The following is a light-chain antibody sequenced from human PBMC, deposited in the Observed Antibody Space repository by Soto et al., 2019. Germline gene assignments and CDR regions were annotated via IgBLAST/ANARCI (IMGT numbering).Light chain of an antibody. CDR2: GASN. CDR3: QQYGTSPQT. V-gene: IGKV3-20*01. Sequence: EVVLTQSPGTLSLSPGERATLSCRASQSVSSNYFAWYQQKPGQAPRLLISGASNSRATGVPDRFSGSGSGADFILTISRLEPEDFAVYYCQQYGTSPQTFGQGTKVDI. J-gene: IGKJ1*01. CDR1: QSVSSNY.